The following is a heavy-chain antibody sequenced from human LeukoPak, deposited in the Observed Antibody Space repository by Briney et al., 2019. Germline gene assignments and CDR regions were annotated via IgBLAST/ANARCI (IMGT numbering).Heavy chain of an antibody. J-gene: IGHJ4*02. CDR3: AKEQQLWLLGYFDY. V-gene: IGHV3-23*01. D-gene: IGHD5-18*01. CDR2: ISGSGGST. CDR1: GFTFSSYA. Sequence: GGSLRLSCAASGFTFSSYAMSWVRRAPGKGLEWVSTISGSGGSTDYAESVKGRFTISRDNSKNTLYLQMNSLRAEDTAVYYCAKEQQLWLLGYFDYWGQGALVTVSS.